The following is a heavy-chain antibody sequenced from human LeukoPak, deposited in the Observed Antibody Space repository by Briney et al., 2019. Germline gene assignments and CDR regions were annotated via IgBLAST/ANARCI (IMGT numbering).Heavy chain of an antibody. V-gene: IGHV3-21*01. CDR2: ISSSSRYI. Sequence: SGGSLRLSCAASGFTFSSYSMNWVRQAPGKGLEWVSSISSSSRYIFYADSVQGRFTISRDNAKNSLYLQMNSLRAEDTAVYYCAREAPRGDFDYWGQGTLVTVSS. CDR1: GFTFSSYS. J-gene: IGHJ4*02. CDR3: AREAPRGDFDY.